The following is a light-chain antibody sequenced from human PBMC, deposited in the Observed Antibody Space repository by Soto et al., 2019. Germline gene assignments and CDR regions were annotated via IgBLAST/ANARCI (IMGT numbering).Light chain of an antibody. CDR2: GAS. CDR3: QQYGSSPL. Sequence: EIVLTQSPGTLSLSPGERATLSCRASQSVSSSYLAWYQQKPGQAPRLLIYGASSRATGIPDRLSGSGSGTDFTLTISRLEPEDFAVYYCQQYGSSPLFGQGTKLEIK. J-gene: IGKJ2*01. V-gene: IGKV3-20*01. CDR1: QSVSSSY.